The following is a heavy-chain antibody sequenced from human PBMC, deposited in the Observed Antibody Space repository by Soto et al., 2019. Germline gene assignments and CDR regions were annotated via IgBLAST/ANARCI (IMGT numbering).Heavy chain of an antibody. J-gene: IGHJ6*03. CDR1: GGSFSGYY. CDR3: VRGEVVVVPAAMVYSGYYYMDV. Sequence: SETLSLTCAVYGGSFSGYYWSWIRQPPGKGLEWIGEINHSGSTNYNPSLKSRVTISVDTSKNQFSLKLSSVTAADTAVYYCVRGEVVVVPAAMVYSGYYYMDVWGKGTTVTVSS. CDR2: INHSGST. D-gene: IGHD2-2*01. V-gene: IGHV4-34*01.